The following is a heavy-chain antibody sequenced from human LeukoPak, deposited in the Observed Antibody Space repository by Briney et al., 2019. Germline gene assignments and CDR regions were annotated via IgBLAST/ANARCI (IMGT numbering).Heavy chain of an antibody. V-gene: IGHV3-23*01. CDR2: ISGGGGDR. CDR3: GKAEAGTCYFDY. D-gene: IGHD6-19*01. J-gene: IGHJ4*02. Sequence: PRGSLRLSCAASGFIFRNYAMRWVRQAPGKGLEWVSAISGGGGDRFYADSVKGRFTISRDNSKNTLYLQMSSLRVEDTAVYYCGKAEAGTCYFDYWGQGTLVTVSS. CDR1: GFIFRNYA.